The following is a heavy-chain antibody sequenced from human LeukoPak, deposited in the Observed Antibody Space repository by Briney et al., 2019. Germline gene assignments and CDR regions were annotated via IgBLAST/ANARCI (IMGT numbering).Heavy chain of an antibody. Sequence: GGSLRLSCAASGFTFSSYEMNWVRQAPGKGLEWVSYISSSSSTIYYADSVKGRFTISRDNAKNSLYLQMNSLRAEDTAVYYCARAYCSGGSCSPSIWGQGTMVTVSS. J-gene: IGHJ3*02. D-gene: IGHD2-15*01. CDR3: ARAYCSGGSCSPSI. CDR2: ISSSSSTI. CDR1: GFTFSSYE. V-gene: IGHV3-48*01.